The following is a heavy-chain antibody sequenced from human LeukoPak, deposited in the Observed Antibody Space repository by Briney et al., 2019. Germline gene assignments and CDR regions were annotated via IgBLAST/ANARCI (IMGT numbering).Heavy chain of an antibody. CDR1: GYALTSYY. CDR2: INPSGGST. V-gene: IGHV1-46*03. CDR3: ARHGMDV. J-gene: IGHJ6*02. Sequence: GASVKVSCKASGYALTSYYIHWVRQAPGQGLDWMGLINPSGGSTTYAQNFQGRVSMTTDTSTSTVNMELSRLRSEDTALYYCARHGMDVWGQGTTVTVSS.